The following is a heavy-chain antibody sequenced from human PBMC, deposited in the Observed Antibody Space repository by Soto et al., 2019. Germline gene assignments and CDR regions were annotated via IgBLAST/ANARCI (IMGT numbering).Heavy chain of an antibody. CDR2: IIPIFGTA. V-gene: IGHV1-69*13. CDR1: VGTFSSYA. D-gene: IGHD6-6*01. Sequence: GXSVKVSCKASVGTFSSYAISWVRQAPGQGLEWMGGIIPIFGTANYAQKFQGRVTITADESTSTAYMELSSLRSEDTAVYYCARATDSSSSRYYYYYYGMDVWGQGTTVTVSS. J-gene: IGHJ6*02. CDR3: ARATDSSSSRYYYYYYGMDV.